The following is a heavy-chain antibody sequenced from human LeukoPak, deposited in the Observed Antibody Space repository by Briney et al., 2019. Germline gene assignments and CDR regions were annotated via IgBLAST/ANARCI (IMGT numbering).Heavy chain of an antibody. J-gene: IGHJ4*02. Sequence: KPSETLSLTCTVSGGSISSSSYYWGWIRQPPGKGLEWIGSIYYSGSTYYNPSLKSRVTISVDTSKNQFSLKLSSVTAADTAVYYCARADPPGYCTNGVCLMNLPDYWGQGTLVTVSS. D-gene: IGHD2-8*01. V-gene: IGHV4-39*07. CDR1: GGSISSSSYY. CDR2: IYYSGST. CDR3: ARADPPGYCTNGVCLMNLPDY.